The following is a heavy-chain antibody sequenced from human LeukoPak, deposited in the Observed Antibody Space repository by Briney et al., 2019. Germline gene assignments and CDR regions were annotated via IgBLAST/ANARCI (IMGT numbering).Heavy chain of an antibody. J-gene: IGHJ4*02. CDR2: ISGSGGST. CDR1: GFTVSSNY. V-gene: IGHV3-23*01. CDR3: AKGGGNGFDY. Sequence: GGSLRLSCAASGFTVSSNYMSWVRQAPGKGLEWVSAISGSGGSTYYADSVKGRFTISRDNSKNTLYLQMNSLRAEDTAVYYCAKGGGNGFDYWGQGTLVTVSS. D-gene: IGHD4-23*01.